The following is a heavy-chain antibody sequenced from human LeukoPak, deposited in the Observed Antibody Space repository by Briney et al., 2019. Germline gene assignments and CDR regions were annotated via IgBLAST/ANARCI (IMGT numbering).Heavy chain of an antibody. CDR2: IYHSGST. J-gene: IGHJ5*02. CDR1: GYSISSGYY. D-gene: IGHD2-2*01. V-gene: IGHV4-38-2*02. CDR3: ARAGTRGPYCSSTSCYPAAEHNWLDP. Sequence: SETLSLTCTVSGYSISSGYYWGWIRQPPGKGLEWIGSIYHSGSTYYNPSLKSRVTISVDTSKNQFSLKLSSVTAADTAVYYCARAGTRGPYCSSTSCYPAAEHNWLDPWGQGTLVTVSS.